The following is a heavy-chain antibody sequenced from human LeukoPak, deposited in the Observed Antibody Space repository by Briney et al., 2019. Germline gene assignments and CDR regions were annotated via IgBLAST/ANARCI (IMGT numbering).Heavy chain of an antibody. D-gene: IGHD2-21*01. V-gene: IGHV3-23*01. CDR2: TSSSDAGT. Sequence: PGGSLRLSCTTSGFTFGDYFMTWVRQTPGKGLEWVAATSSSDAGTYHADSVRGRFTISRDNSKNTLYLQMNSLRAEDAAVYFCAKAPVTSCRGAYCYPFDSWGQGTLVTVSS. CDR1: GFTFGDYF. J-gene: IGHJ4*02. CDR3: AKAPVTSCRGAYCYPFDS.